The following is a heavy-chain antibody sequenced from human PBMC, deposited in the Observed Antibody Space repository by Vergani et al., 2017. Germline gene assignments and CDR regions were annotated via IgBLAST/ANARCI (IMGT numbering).Heavy chain of an antibody. CDR1: GFTFSSYA. CDR3: AKGSGTMVRGVSTKGNWFDP. CDR2: ISGSGGST. V-gene: IGHV3-23*01. J-gene: IGHJ5*02. D-gene: IGHD3-10*01. Sequence: EVQLLESGGGLVQPGGSLRLSCAASGFTFSSYAMSWVRQAPGKGLEWVSAISGSGGSTYYADSVKGRFTISRDNSKNTLYLQMNSLRAEDTAVYYCAKGSGTMVRGVSTKGNWFDPWGQGTLVTVSS.